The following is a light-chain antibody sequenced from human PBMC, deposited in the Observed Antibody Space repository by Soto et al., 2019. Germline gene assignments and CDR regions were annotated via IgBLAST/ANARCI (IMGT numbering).Light chain of an antibody. CDR2: LAS. CDR1: QVISKY. V-gene: IGKV1-9*01. J-gene: IGKJ4*01. Sequence: IQLTQSPSSLSASVGDRVTITCRASQVISKYLAWYQQKPGTAPKLLIYLASTLQGGVPSRFSGSGSGTDFSLTISSLQPEDVATYYCQYLNSFPLTFGGGTKVDNK. CDR3: QYLNSFPLT.